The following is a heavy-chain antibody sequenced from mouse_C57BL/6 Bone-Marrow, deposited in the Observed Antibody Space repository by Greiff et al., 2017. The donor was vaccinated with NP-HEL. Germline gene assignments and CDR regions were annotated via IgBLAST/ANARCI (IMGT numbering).Heavy chain of an antibody. D-gene: IGHD1-1*01. Sequence: VQLQQSGAELVKPGASVKLSCKASGYTFTEYTIHWVKQRSGQGLEWIGWFYPGSGSIKYNEKFKDKATLSADKSSSKVYMDLSRLTSEDSAVYFCARHGDYFGSSYGYYDVWGTGTTVTVSS. CDR1: GYTFTEYT. CDR2: FYPGSGSI. J-gene: IGHJ1*03. V-gene: IGHV1-62-2*01. CDR3: ARHGDYFGSSYGYYDV.